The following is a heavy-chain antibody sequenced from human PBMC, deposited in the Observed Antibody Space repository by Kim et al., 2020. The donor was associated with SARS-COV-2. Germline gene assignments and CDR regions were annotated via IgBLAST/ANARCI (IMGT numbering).Heavy chain of an antibody. D-gene: IGHD3-10*01. CDR2: IIPIFGTA. CDR1: GGTFSSYA. CDR3: ARDRTTMVQGVQRYFDL. Sequence: SVKVSCKASGGTFSSYAISWVRQAPGQGLEWMGGIIPIFGTANYAQKFQGRVTITADESTSTAYMELSSLRSEDTAVYYCARDRTTMVQGVQRYFDLWGRGTLVTVSS. J-gene: IGHJ2*01. V-gene: IGHV1-69*13.